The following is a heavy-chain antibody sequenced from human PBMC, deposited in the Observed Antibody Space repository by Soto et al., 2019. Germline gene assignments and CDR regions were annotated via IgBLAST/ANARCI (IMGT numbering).Heavy chain of an antibody. CDR2: FNPMFGSV. CDR3: GRGGPEFTAVGLCYFDL. D-gene: IGHD1-26*01. Sequence: QVQLVQSGAEVKKPGTSVKVSCRASGGTFSSYGVTWVRQAPGQGLEWVGGFNPMFGSVSYADKFQGRVSITADESKFNAEMELTNLRSEGTCVFDCGRGGPEFTAVGLCYFDLWGPGTPVTVSS. J-gene: IGHJ4*02. CDR1: GGTFSSYG. V-gene: IGHV1-69*01.